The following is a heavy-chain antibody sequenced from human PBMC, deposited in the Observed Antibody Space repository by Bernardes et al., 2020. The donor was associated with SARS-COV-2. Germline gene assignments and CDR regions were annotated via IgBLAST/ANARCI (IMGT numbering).Heavy chain of an antibody. CDR2: IYYSGNA. Sequence: SETLSLTCNVFSGSINGSGQYWTWIRQYPGKGLEWIGYIYYSGNAYYNPSLKTRLLISVDTSKNQFSLNLRFVTAADTAVYYCARMKLPGFFDYWGQGSLVTVSS. V-gene: IGHV4-31*03. CDR3: ARMKLPGFFDY. D-gene: IGHD3-9*01. J-gene: IGHJ4*02. CDR1: SGSINGSGQY.